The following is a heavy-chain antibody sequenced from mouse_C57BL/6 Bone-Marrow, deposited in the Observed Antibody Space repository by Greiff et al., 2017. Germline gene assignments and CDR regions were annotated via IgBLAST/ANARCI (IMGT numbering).Heavy chain of an antibody. CDR1: GFSLTSYG. CDR2: IWSGGST. Sequence: QVQLQQSGPGLVQPSQSLSITCTVSGFSLTSYGVHWVRQSPGKGLEWLGVIWSGGSTDYNAAFISRLSISKDNPKSQVFFKMNSLQADDTAIYYCARVSWYFDVWGTGTTVTVSS. J-gene: IGHJ1*03. CDR3: ARVSWYFDV. V-gene: IGHV2-2*01.